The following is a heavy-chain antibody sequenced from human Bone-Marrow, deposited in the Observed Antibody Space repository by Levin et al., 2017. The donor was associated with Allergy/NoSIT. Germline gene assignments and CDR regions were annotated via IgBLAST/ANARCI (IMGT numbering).Heavy chain of an antibody. Sequence: PSETLSLTCDVSGTSIATYYWTWIRQSPGKGLEWIGNIFHNGNTNYNPSLKSRVTISADMSKRQFSLQLTSVTAADTAVYYCARAPRKAWLQPWGPGTLVTVSS. J-gene: IGHJ5*02. D-gene: IGHD1-14*01. CDR1: GTSIATYY. CDR3: ARAPRKAWLQP. V-gene: IGHV4-59*01. CDR2: IFHNGNT.